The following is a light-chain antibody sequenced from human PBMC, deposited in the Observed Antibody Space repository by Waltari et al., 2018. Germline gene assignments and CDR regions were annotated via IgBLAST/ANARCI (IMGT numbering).Light chain of an antibody. CDR1: SSDIGAYNL. CDR2: EGS. CDR3: SSYTGRSWV. J-gene: IGLJ3*02. Sequence: QSALTQPPSASGSPGQSVTISCTGTSSDIGAYNLVSWYQQPPGTSTKLMIFEGSHRPSCVPDRFSGSKSGNTASLTVSGLQADDEGDYYCSSYTGRSWVFGGGTELTVL. V-gene: IGLV2-8*01.